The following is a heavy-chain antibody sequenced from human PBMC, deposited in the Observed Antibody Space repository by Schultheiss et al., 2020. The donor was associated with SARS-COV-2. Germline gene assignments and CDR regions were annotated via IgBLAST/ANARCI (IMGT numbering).Heavy chain of an antibody. CDR3: AHTTYYYDSSGFIVFDY. V-gene: IGHV2-26*01. CDR1: GFSLSNARMG. J-gene: IGHJ4*02. D-gene: IGHD3-22*01. CDR2: IFSNDEK. Sequence: SGPTLVKPTETLTLTCTVSGFSLSNARMGVSWIRQPPGKALEWLAHIFSNDEKSYSTSLKSRLTISKDTSKNQVVLTMTNMDPVDTATYYCAHTTYYYDSSGFIVFDYWGQGTLVTVSS.